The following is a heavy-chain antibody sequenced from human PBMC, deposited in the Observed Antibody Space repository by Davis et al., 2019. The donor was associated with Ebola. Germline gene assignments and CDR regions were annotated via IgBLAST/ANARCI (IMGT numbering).Heavy chain of an antibody. Sequence: ASVKVSCKASGYTFTSYAMHWVRQAPGQRLEWIGWINAGNGNTKYSQKFQGRVTITRDTSASTAYMELSSLRSEDTAVYYCARDKRELLGYYYGMDVWGQGTTVTVSS. CDR1: GYTFTSYA. CDR2: INAGNGNT. D-gene: IGHD1-26*01. J-gene: IGHJ6*02. V-gene: IGHV1-3*01. CDR3: ARDKRELLGYYYGMDV.